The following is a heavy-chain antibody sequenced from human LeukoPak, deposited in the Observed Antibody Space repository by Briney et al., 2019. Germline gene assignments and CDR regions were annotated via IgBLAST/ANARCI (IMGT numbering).Heavy chain of an antibody. CDR3: AKEENTHFDY. CDR2: INPNRGGT. D-gene: IGHD2-15*01. V-gene: IGHV1-2*02. CDR1: GYTFTGYY. Sequence: ASVKVSCKASGYTFTGYYMHWVRQAPGQGLEWMGWINPNRGGTNYAQKFQGRVTMTRDTSISTAYMELSSLTCDDTAVYYCAKEENTHFDYWGQGILVTVSS. J-gene: IGHJ4*02.